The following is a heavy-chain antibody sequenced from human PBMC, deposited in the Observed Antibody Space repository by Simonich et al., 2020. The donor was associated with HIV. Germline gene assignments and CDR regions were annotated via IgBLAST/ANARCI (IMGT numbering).Heavy chain of an antibody. V-gene: IGHV1-18*01. D-gene: IGHD6-13*01. CDR1: GYTFTSYG. CDR3: AKDGMVYSSSPWDYYYYYYMDV. J-gene: IGHJ6*03. Sequence: QVQLVQSGAEVKKPGASVKVSCKASGYTFTSYGISWVRQAPGQGLEWKGWISAYKGNTNYAKKRQGRVTMTTDTSTSTAYMELRSLRSDDTAVYYCAKDGMVYSSSPWDYYYYYYMDVWGKGTTVTVSS. CDR2: ISAYKGNT.